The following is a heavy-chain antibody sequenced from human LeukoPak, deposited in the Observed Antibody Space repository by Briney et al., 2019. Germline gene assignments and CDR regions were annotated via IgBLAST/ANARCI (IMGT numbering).Heavy chain of an antibody. V-gene: IGHV3-7*01. J-gene: IGHJ4*02. D-gene: IGHD6-13*01. CDR2: IEQDGSDK. CDR1: GFTFSSYW. Sequence: GGSLRLSCVASGFTFSSYWMSWVRQAPGKGLEWVANIEQDGSDKYYVDSVRGRFTISRDNAKNSLYLQMNSLRAEDTAVYYCASGQKLGFWGQGTLVTVSS. CDR3: ASGQKLGF.